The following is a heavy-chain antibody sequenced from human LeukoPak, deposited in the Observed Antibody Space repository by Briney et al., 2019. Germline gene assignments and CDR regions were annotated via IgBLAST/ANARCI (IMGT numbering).Heavy chain of an antibody. V-gene: IGHV3-48*03. J-gene: IGHJ4*02. Sequence: GGSLRLSCVASGFTFSNYEMNWVRQAPGKGLEWVSYISSSGSTIYYADSVKGRFTISRDNAKNSLYLQMNSLRAEDTAVYYCAKDNSHWLFDYWGRGTLVTVSS. CDR1: GFTFSNYE. D-gene: IGHD1-1*01. CDR2: ISSSGSTI. CDR3: AKDNSHWLFDY.